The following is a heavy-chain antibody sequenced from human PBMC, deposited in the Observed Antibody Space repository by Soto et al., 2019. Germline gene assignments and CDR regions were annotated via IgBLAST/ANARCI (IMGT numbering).Heavy chain of an antibody. V-gene: IGHV4-34*01. CDR3: ARGNGRDKRGYSYASTRLNWFDP. Sequence: SETLSLTCAVYGGSFSGYYWSWIRQPPGKGLEWIGEINHSGSTNYNPSLKSRVTISVDTSKNQFSLKLSSVTAADTAVYYCARGNGRDKRGYSYASTRLNWFDPWGQGTLVTVSS. D-gene: IGHD5-18*01. J-gene: IGHJ5*02. CDR2: INHSGST. CDR1: GGSFSGYY.